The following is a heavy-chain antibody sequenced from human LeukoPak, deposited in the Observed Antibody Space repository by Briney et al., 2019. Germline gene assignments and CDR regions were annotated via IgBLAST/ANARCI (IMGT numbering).Heavy chain of an antibody. J-gene: IGHJ4*02. CDR3: ASSRGIGYCSSTSCYRSVEAEGSLDY. CDR1: GYTFTSYG. D-gene: IGHD2-2*01. V-gene: IGHV1-18*01. Sequence: ASVKVSCKASGYTFTSYGISWVRQAPGQGLEWMGWISAYNGNTNYAQKLQGRVTMTTDTPTSTAYMELRSLRSDDTAVYYCASSRGIGYCSSTSCYRSVEAEGSLDYWGQGTLVTVSS. CDR2: ISAYNGNT.